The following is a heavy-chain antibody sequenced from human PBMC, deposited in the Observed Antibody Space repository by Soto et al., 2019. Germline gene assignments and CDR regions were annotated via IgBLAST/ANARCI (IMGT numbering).Heavy chain of an antibody. V-gene: IGHV3-23*01. D-gene: IGHD6-25*01. Sequence: EVQLLESGGGMVQTGRSLRLSCAASGFTFSNYAMSWVRQAPGQGLDWVSAISGSGGTTYYADSVKGRFTISRDNSKNTLFLPMNSLRAEDAAVYYCAKFFVETGSNSGWPWSFHYWGQGTLVTVSS. CDR3: AKFFVETGSNSGWPWSFHY. J-gene: IGHJ4*02. CDR2: ISGSGGTT. CDR1: GFTFSNYA.